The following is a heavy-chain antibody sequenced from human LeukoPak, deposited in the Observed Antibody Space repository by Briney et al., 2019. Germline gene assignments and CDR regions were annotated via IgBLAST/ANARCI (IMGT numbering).Heavy chain of an antibody. J-gene: IGHJ3*02. V-gene: IGHV1-24*01. Sequence: ASVKVSCKVSGYTLRELSMHWVRQAPGRGLEWMGGFDPEDDEAVYAQTFQGRVTMTEETSTDTAYMELSSLTSEDTAVYFCATDFYRGTYLDAFDIWGQGTMVTVSS. D-gene: IGHD1-26*01. CDR1: GYTLRELS. CDR2: FDPEDDEA. CDR3: ATDFYRGTYLDAFDI.